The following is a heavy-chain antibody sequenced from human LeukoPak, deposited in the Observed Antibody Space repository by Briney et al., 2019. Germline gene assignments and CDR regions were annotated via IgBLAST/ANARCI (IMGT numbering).Heavy chain of an antibody. V-gene: IGHV3-30*18. Sequence: GRSLRLSCAASGFTFSSYGMHWVRQAPGKGLEWVAVISYDGSNKYYADSVKGRFTISRDNSKNTLYLQMNSLRAEDTAVYYCAKDLSPYQLLPHPGDYWGQGTLVTVSS. CDR3: AKDLSPYQLLPHPGDY. D-gene: IGHD2-2*01. J-gene: IGHJ4*02. CDR1: GFTFSSYG. CDR2: ISYDGSNK.